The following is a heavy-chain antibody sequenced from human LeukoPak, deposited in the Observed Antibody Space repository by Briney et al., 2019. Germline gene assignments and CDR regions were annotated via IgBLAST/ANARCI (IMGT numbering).Heavy chain of an antibody. CDR2: ISWNSGSI. CDR3: AKDIQYSSTVTLDY. V-gene: IGHV3-9*01. Sequence: GGSLRLSCAASGFTFDDYAMHWVRQAPGKGLEWVSGISWNSGSIGYADSVKGRFTISRDNAKNSLYLQMNSLRAEDTALYYCAKDIQYSSTVTLDYWGQGTLVTVSS. J-gene: IGHJ4*02. D-gene: IGHD4-17*01. CDR1: GFTFDDYA.